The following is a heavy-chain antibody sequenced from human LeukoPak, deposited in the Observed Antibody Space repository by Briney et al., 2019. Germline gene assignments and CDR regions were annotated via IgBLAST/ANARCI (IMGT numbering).Heavy chain of an antibody. CDR2: INRSGPT. D-gene: IGHD3-16*02. CDR1: GGSFSGYH. CDR3: ARETTLYDYVWGSYRRNYFDY. Sequence: TSETLSLTCTIYGGSFSGYHWTWIRQPPGKGLEWIGEINRSGPTNYNPSLKSRVTISVDTSKNQFSLKLSSVTAADTAVYYCARETTLYDYVWGSYRRNYFDYWGQGTLVTVSS. J-gene: IGHJ4*02. V-gene: IGHV4-34*01.